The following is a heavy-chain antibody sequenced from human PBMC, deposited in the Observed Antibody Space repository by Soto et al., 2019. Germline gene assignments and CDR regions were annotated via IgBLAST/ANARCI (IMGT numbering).Heavy chain of an antibody. Sequence: ASVKVSCKTSGYTFTNYGISWVRQAPGQGFEWMGWISVYSGNTNSAQKLQGRVTMTTDTSTSTAYMELRSLRSDDTAVYYCARGRHCSTSSCYVEIMDVWGQGTTVTVSS. CDR1: GYTFTNYG. D-gene: IGHD2-2*01. CDR3: ARGRHCSTSSCYVEIMDV. V-gene: IGHV1-18*01. CDR2: ISVYSGNT. J-gene: IGHJ6*02.